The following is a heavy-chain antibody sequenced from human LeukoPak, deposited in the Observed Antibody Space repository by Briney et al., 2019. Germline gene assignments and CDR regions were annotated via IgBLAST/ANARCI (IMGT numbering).Heavy chain of an antibody. CDR3: ARAGPDYRCTSCSPYYYYYMDV. CDR1: GGSISSYY. J-gene: IGHJ6*03. D-gene: IGHD2-2*01. CDR2: IYTSGST. V-gene: IGHV4-4*07. Sequence: PSETLSLTCTVSGGSISSYYWSWIRQPAGKGLEWIGRIYTSGSTNYNPSLKSRVTMSVDTSKNQFSLKLSFVTAADTAVYYCARAGPDYRCTSCSPYYYYYMDVWGKGTTVTVSS.